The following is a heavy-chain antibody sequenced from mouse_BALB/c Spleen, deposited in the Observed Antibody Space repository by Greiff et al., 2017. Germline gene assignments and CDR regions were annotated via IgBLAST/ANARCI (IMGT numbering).Heavy chain of an antibody. CDR3: ARGEGYGNFAY. CDR2: IHYSGST. J-gene: IGHJ3*01. D-gene: IGHD2-1*01. Sequence: EVKLQESGPDLVKPSQSLSLTRTVTGYSITSGYSWHWIRQFPGNKLEWMGYIHYSGSTNYNPSLKSRISITRDTSKNQFFLQLNSVTTEDTATYYCARGEGYGNFAYWGQGTLVTVSA. V-gene: IGHV3-1*02. CDR1: GYSITSGYS.